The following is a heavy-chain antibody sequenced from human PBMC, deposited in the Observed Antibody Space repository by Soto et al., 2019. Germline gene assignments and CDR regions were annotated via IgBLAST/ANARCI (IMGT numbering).Heavy chain of an antibody. V-gene: IGHV4-59*01. CDR2: IYYSGST. CDR3: ARVRGYSGYDFGFNWFDP. J-gene: IGHJ5*02. CDR1: GGSISSYY. D-gene: IGHD5-12*01. Sequence: SETLSLTCTVSGGSISSYYWSWIRQPPGKGLEWIGYIYYSGSTNYNPSLKSRVTISVDTSKNQFSLKLSSVTAADTAVYYCARVRGYSGYDFGFNWFDPWGQGTLVTVSS.